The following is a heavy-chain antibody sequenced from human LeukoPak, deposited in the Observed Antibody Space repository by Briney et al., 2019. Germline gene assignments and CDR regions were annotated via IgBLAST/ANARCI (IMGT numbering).Heavy chain of an antibody. Sequence: PSETLSLTCTVSGGSISSYYWSWIRQPPGKGLEWIGYIYYSGSTNYNPSLKSRVTISVDTSKNQFSLKLSSVTAADTAVYYCARTPTYYYDSSGNWFDPWGQGTLVTVSS. CDR3: ARTPTYYYDSSGNWFDP. CDR2: IYYSGST. J-gene: IGHJ5*02. V-gene: IGHV4-59*01. CDR1: GGSISSYY. D-gene: IGHD3-22*01.